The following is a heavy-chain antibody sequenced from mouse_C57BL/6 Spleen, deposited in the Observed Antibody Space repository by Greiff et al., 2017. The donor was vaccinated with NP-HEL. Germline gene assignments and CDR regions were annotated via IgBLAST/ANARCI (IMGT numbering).Heavy chain of an antibody. CDR1: GYAFSSYW. V-gene: IGHV1-80*01. CDR3: ARLGYDPYYFDY. CDR2: IYPGDGDT. J-gene: IGHJ2*01. Sequence: VQLQQSGAELVKPGASVKISCKASGYAFSSYWMNWVKQRPGKGLEWIGQIYPGDGDTNYNGKFKGKATLTADKSSSTAYMQLSSLTSEDSAVYFCARLGYDPYYFDYWGQGTTLTVSS. D-gene: IGHD2-3*01.